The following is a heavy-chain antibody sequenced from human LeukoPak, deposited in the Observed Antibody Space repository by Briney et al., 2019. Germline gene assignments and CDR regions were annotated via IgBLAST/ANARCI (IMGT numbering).Heavy chain of an antibody. D-gene: IGHD2-15*01. Sequence: GGSLRLSCAASGLAFSAYKMHWVRQGPRKGLVWVSRISTDGYTTDYADFVQGRFTASRDNTKNTWSLEMNSLRAEDTAVYYCVVGGSPGYWGQGTLVTVSS. CDR3: VVGGSPGY. CDR1: GLAFSAYK. CDR2: ISTDGYTT. J-gene: IGHJ4*02. V-gene: IGHV3-74*01.